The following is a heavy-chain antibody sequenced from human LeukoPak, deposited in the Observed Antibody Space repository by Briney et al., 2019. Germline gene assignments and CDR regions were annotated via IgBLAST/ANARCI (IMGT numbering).Heavy chain of an antibody. J-gene: IGHJ4*02. CDR2: ISWNSGSI. V-gene: IGHV3-9*03. CDR3: AKAAAGAFDY. D-gene: IGHD6-13*01. CDR1: GFTFDDYA. Sequence: GGSLRLSCAASGFTFDDYAMHWVRQAPGKGLEWVSGISWNSGSIGYADSVKGRFTISRDNAKNSLYLQMNSLRAEDMALYYCAKAAAGAFDYWGQGTLVTVSS.